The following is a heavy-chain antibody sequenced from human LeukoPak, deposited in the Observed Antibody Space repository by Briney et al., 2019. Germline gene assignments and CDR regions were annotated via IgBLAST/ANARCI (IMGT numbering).Heavy chain of an antibody. J-gene: IGHJ4*02. CDR3: ASLSGSYYKNPLGY. D-gene: IGHD3-10*01. CDR1: GFTFSSYW. CDR2: IKQDGSEK. V-gene: IGHV3-7*01. Sequence: AGGSLRLSCAASGFTFSSYWMSWVRQAPGKGLEWVANIKQDGSEKYYVDSVKGRFTISRDNAKNSLYLQMNSLRAEDTAVYYCASLSGSYYKNPLGYWGQGTLVTVSS.